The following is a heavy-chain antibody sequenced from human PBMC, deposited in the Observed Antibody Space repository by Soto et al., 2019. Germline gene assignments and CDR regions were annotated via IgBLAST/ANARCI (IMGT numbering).Heavy chain of an antibody. J-gene: IGHJ5*02. CDR1: GGSISSGDYY. V-gene: IGHV4-30-4*01. CDR2: IYYSGST. D-gene: IGHD1-1*01. Sequence: QAQLQESGPGLVKPSQTLSLTCTVSGGSISSGDYYWSWIRQPPGKGLEWIGYIYYSGSTYSNPSRKSLVTILVDTSKGQYSPVPSSVPAPDAAVYYCARRSNEFDPWGQGRLVTVSS. CDR3: ARRSNEFDP.